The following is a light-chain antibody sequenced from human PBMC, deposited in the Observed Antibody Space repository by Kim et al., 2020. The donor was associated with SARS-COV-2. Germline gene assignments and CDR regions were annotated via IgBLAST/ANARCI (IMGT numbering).Light chain of an antibody. CDR3: QQYYSYPS. J-gene: IGKJ4*01. CDR1: QGISSY. V-gene: IGKV1-8*01. CDR2: AAS. Sequence: SASTGDRVTSTCRASQGISSYLAWYQQKPGKAPKLLIYAASTLQSGVPSRFSGSGSGTDFILTISCLQSEDFATYYCQQYYSYPSFGGGTKVDIK.